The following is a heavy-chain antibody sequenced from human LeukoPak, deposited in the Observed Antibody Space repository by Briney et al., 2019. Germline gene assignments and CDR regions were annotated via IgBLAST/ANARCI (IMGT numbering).Heavy chain of an antibody. CDR2: MYYSGST. J-gene: IGHJ4*02. CDR3: ARVDYDFWSGYRYFDY. D-gene: IGHD3-3*01. Sequence: MYYSGSTYYNPSLKSRVTMSVDTSKNQFSLKLSSVTAADTAVYYCARVDYDFWSGYRYFDYWGQGTLVTVSS. V-gene: IGHV4-31*02.